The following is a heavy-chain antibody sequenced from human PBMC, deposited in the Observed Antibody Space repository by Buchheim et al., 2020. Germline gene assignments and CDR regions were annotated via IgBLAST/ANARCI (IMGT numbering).Heavy chain of an antibody. CDR3: ARVRSYGMDV. V-gene: IGHV3-48*03. CDR1: GFTFSSYE. Sequence: EVQLVESGGGLVQPGGSLRLSCAASGFTFSSYEMNWVRQAPGKGLEWISYISSSGSTIYYADSAKGRFTIPRDNAKNSLYMQMNSLRAEDTAVYYCARVRSYGMDVWGQGTT. J-gene: IGHJ6*02. CDR2: ISSSGSTI.